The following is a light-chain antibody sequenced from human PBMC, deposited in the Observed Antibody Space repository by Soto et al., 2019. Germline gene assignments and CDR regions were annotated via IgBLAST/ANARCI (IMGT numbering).Light chain of an antibody. CDR1: RSLVHSDGNTY. J-gene: IGKJ4*01. Sequence: DIVMTQTPLSSPVTLGQPASISCRSSRSLVHSDGNTYLSWLHQRPGQPPRLLIYKVSHRLSGVPSRFSGSGSGTDFSLTISSLQPEDVATYYCQYLNSHPLSFGGGTKVEIK. CDR2: KVS. CDR3: QYLNSHPLS. V-gene: IGKV2-24*01.